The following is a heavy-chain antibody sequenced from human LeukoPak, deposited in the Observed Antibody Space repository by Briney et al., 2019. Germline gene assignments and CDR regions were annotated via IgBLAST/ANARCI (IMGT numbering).Heavy chain of an antibody. V-gene: IGHV4-39*07. Sequence: SETLSLTCTVSGGSISSTSYYWGWIRQPPGKGLEWIGSIYYSGSTYYNPSLKSRVTISVDTSKNQFSLKLSSVTAADTAVYYCARARGWLQRTFDYWGQGTLVTVSS. D-gene: IGHD5-24*01. CDR3: ARARGWLQRTFDY. J-gene: IGHJ4*02. CDR1: GGSISSTSYY. CDR2: IYYSGST.